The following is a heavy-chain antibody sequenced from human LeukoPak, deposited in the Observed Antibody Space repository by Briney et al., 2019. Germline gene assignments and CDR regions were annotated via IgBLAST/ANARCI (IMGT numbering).Heavy chain of an antibody. J-gene: IGHJ4*02. D-gene: IGHD6-13*01. Sequence: SGGSLRLSCAASGFTFSSYAMSWVRQAPGKGLEWVSAISGSGGSTYYADSVKGRFTISRDNSKNTLYLQMNSLRAEDTAVYYCAKPSYSSSWRDDYWGQGTLVTVSS. CDR2: ISGSGGST. CDR1: GFTFSSYA. V-gene: IGHV3-23*01. CDR3: AKPSYSSSWRDDY.